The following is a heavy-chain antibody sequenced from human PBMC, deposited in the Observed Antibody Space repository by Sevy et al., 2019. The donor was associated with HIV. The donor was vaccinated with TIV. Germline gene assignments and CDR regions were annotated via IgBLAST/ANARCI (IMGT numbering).Heavy chain of an antibody. Sequence: GGSLRLSCAASGFTFSSYAMHWVRQAPGKGLEWVAVISYDGSNKYYADSVKGRFTISRDNSKNTLYLQMNSLRAEDTAVYYWARVQSPLLRYFDWLASSLDYWGQGTLVTVSS. CDR3: ARVQSPLLRYFDWLASSLDY. CDR1: GFTFSSYA. J-gene: IGHJ4*02. V-gene: IGHV3-30-3*01. CDR2: ISYDGSNK. D-gene: IGHD3-9*01.